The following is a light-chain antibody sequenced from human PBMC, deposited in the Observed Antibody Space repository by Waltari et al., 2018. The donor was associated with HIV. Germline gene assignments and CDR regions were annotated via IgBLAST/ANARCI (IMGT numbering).Light chain of an antibody. V-gene: IGKV1-39*01. Sequence: DIQMTQSPSSLSASVGDRVTIACRASQSISTYLNWYQLKPGKVPKLLISAASTLQSGVPSRFSGSGSGTDFALTLSSLQPEDFATYYCLQSYTSPLTFGPGTKVEIK. CDR1: QSISTY. J-gene: IGKJ3*01. CDR2: AAS. CDR3: LQSYTSPLT.